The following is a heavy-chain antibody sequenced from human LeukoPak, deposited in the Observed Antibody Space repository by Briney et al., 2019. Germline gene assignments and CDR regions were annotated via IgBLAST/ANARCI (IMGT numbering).Heavy chain of an antibody. CDR3: AKDGGFTMVRGVIET. CDR2: ISSSSSYI. D-gene: IGHD3-10*01. V-gene: IGHV3-21*04. CDR1: GFTFSSYS. Sequence: PGGSLRLSCAASGFTFSSYSMNWVRQAPGKGLEWVSSISSSSSYIYYADSVKGRFTISRDNAKNSLYLQMNSLRAEDMALYYCAKDGGFTMVRGVIETWGQGTLVTVSS. J-gene: IGHJ5*02.